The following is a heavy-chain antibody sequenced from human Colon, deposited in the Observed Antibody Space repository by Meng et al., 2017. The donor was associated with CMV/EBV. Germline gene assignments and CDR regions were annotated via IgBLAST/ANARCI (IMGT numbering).Heavy chain of an antibody. Sequence: GGSLRLSCKASGFIFSAYEMNWVRQAPGKGLEWLAYIATTNHTRYKADSVKGRFTFSRDNSKNTLYLQMNSLRTEDTALYFCAKDYSNYPPYYYYYGMDVWGQGTTVTVSS. V-gene: IGHV3-48*01. CDR3: AKDYSNYPPYYYYYGMDV. CDR2: IATTNHTR. J-gene: IGHJ6*02. D-gene: IGHD4-11*01. CDR1: GFIFSAYE.